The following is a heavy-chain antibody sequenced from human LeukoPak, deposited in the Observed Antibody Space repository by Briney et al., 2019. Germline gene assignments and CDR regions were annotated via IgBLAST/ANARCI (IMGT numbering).Heavy chain of an antibody. D-gene: IGHD3-22*01. CDR3: AKDWQHTTTMLVVIGACDI. J-gene: IGHJ3*02. CDR2: XXXXGVNT. Sequence: RGSLRVSCVASGFTFRSYGMSWVRQTPGKGLEWVXAXXXXGVNTYYADSVKGRFTIARDNSKNTLYLQMSSLRAEDTAVYYCAKDWQHTTTMLVVIGACDIWGRGTIVTLSS. V-gene: IGHV3-23*01. CDR1: GFTFRSYG.